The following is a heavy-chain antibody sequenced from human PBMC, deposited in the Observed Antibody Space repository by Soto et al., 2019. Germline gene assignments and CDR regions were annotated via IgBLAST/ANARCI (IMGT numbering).Heavy chain of an antibody. CDR3: ASMGYHYGSGSYPLDY. Sequence: SETLSLTCAVPGGSISNNNWWTWVRQPPGKGLEWIGEIYHSGSTNYNPSLKSRVTISVDTSKNQFSLKLRSVTAADTAVYYCASMGYHYGSGSYPLDYWGQGTLVTVSS. V-gene: IGHV4-4*02. CDR1: GGSISNNNW. J-gene: IGHJ4*02. D-gene: IGHD3-10*01. CDR2: IYHSGST.